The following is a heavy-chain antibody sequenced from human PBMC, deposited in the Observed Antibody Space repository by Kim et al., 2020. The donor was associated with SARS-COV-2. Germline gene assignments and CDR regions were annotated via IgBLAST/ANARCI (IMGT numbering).Heavy chain of an antibody. J-gene: IGHJ6*02. CDR3: ARAHSGWYRNYYGMDV. CDR1: GGSFSGYY. D-gene: IGHD6-19*01. V-gene: IGHV4-34*01. Sequence: SETLSLTCAVYGGSFSGYYWSWIRQPPGKGLEWIGEINHSGSTNYNPSLKSRVTISVDTSKNQFSLKLSSVTAADTAVYYCARAHSGWYRNYYGMDVWGQGTTVTVSS. CDR2: INHSGST.